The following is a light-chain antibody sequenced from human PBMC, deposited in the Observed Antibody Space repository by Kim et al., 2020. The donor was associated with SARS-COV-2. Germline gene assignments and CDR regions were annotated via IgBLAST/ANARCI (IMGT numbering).Light chain of an antibody. CDR3: QQYNQWPYT. V-gene: IGKV3-15*01. CDR2: HAS. Sequence: EVVMTQSPGTLSVSPGEKATLSCRASQSVNSNLAWHQHIPGQAPRLLIFHASSRATGVPTRFSGGGSGTEFNLVISSLQSEDFAVYYCQQYNQWPYTFGQGNKLEI. CDR1: QSVNSN. J-gene: IGKJ2*01.